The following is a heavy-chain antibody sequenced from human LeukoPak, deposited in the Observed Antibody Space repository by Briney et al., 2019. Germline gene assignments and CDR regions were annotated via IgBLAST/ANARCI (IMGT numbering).Heavy chain of an antibody. Sequence: GGSLRLSCAASGFTFSSYAMSWVRQAPGKGLEWVSAISGSGGSTYYADSVKGRFTISRDNSKNTLYLQMNSLRAEDTAVYYCAKGSQIVVVSIIDYRGQGTLVTVSS. CDR2: ISGSGGST. D-gene: IGHD3-22*01. J-gene: IGHJ4*02. CDR3: AKGSQIVVVSIIDY. V-gene: IGHV3-23*01. CDR1: GFTFSSYA.